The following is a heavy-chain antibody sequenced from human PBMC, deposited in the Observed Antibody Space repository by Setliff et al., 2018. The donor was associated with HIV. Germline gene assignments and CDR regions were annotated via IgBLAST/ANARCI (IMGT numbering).Heavy chain of an antibody. Sequence: QAGGSLRLSCATSGFAFSDYDFHWVRQVTGEGLEWVSAIGTGGDTYYADSVKGRFTISRENAKNSLYLQMNSLRDDDTAVYFCARTAYYRDSSGYYSVAFDMWGPGTMVTVSS. CDR1: GFAFSDYD. CDR2: IGTGGDT. CDR3: ARTAYYRDSSGYYSVAFDM. V-gene: IGHV3-13*01. J-gene: IGHJ3*02. D-gene: IGHD3-22*01.